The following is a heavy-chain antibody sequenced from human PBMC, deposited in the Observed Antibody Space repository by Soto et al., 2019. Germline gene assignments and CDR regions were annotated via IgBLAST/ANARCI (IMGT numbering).Heavy chain of an antibody. CDR2: IYPGDSET. CDR3: ASLRQWLPDY. Sequence: PGESLKISCHVSEDIFSDYWLGLVRQMPGKGLEWIGIIYPGDSETRYSPSFQGQVTISADESISTAYLQWSSLKASDTAMYYCASLRQWLPDYWGQGTLVTVSS. V-gene: IGHV5-51*01. D-gene: IGHD5-12*01. J-gene: IGHJ4*02. CDR1: EDIFSDYW.